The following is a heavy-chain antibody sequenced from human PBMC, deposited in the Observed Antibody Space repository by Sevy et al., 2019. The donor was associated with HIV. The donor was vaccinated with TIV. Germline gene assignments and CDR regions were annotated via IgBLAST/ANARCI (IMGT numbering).Heavy chain of an antibody. CDR2: ITAYNGNT. D-gene: IGHD3-3*01. J-gene: IGHJ4*02. CDR3: AFTKGVFGVVMTSFFFDF. V-gene: IGHV1-18*01. Sequence: ASVKVSCKASGYTFTSYGIAWVRQARGQGLEWMGWITAYNGNTNYAREFQGRLTMTTDTSTTTVYMDLRSLRSDDTAVYYCAFTKGVFGVVMTSFFFDFWGQGTPVTVSS. CDR1: GYTFTSYG.